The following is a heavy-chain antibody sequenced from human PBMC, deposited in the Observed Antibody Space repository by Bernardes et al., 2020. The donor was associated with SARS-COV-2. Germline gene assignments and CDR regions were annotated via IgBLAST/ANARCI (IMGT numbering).Heavy chain of an antibody. CDR2: IDWDDDK. Sequence: SGPTLVKPTQTLTLTCTFSGFSLSTSGMCVSWIRQPPGKALEWLALIDWDDDKYYRTSLKTRLTISKDTSKNQVVLTMTNMDPVDTATYYCARIGAAAGTGPSPYYFDYWGQGTLVTVSS. CDR1: GFSLSTSGMC. V-gene: IGHV2-70*01. CDR3: ARIGAAAGTGPSPYYFDY. J-gene: IGHJ4*02. D-gene: IGHD6-13*01.